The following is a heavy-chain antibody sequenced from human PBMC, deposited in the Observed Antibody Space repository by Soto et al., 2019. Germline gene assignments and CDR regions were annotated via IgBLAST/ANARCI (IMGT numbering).Heavy chain of an antibody. V-gene: IGHV3-23*01. CDR1: GFNFRNYA. J-gene: IGHJ3*02. Sequence: GGSLRLSCAAAGFNFRNYARSWVRQAPGKGLEWVSGISASGGRAYYADSVKGRSTISRDDSTSTLYLQMTSLRVEDTAVYYCAKDPNGDYVGGFDMRGQGTMVTVSS. D-gene: IGHD4-17*01. CDR2: ISASGGRA. CDR3: AKDPNGDYVGGFDM.